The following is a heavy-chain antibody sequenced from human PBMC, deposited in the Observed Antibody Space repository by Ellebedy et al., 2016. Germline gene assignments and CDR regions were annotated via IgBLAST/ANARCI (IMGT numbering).Heavy chain of an antibody. Sequence: GGSLRLSCVVSGFSVSSNYLSWVRQAPGKGLEWVSVIYAGGSTFYADSVKGRFTISSDNSKNTLYLQMNSLRVEDTAVYYCAGDSRGITAAGTSLHYWGQGTLVTVSS. CDR2: IYAGGST. CDR1: GFSVSSNY. J-gene: IGHJ4*02. CDR3: AGDSRGITAAGTSLHY. D-gene: IGHD6-13*01. V-gene: IGHV3-66*01.